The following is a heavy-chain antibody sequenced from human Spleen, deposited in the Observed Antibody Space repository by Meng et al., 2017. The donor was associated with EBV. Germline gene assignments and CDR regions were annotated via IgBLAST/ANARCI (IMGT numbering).Heavy chain of an antibody. CDR3: AGGDDDSGGYYYL. CDR1: GGSFSGDF. J-gene: IGHJ4*02. Sequence: QVQLQHGGAGLLKPSESLSLTGAVVGGSFSGDFWSWIRPSPGKGLEWIGEINYSGTTKYNPSLKSRVTMSVDTSKNQISLKVRSVNAADTAVYYCAGGDDDSGGYYYLWGQGALVTVSS. V-gene: IGHV4-34*01. D-gene: IGHD3-22*01. CDR2: INYSGTT.